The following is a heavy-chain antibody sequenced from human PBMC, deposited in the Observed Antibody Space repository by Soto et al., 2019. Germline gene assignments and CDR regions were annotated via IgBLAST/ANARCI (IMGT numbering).Heavy chain of an antibody. Sequence: PSETLCLTCSVSRAFINSGGFYYSWIRQPPGKGLEWLGYIFHSGSTLYTPSLRGRLTLSADTSRNQLSLHLTSVTAADTAVYYCVRGGIAGHWFDPWGQGILVTVSS. CDR2: IFHSGST. D-gene: IGHD2-21*01. V-gene: IGHV4-31*03. J-gene: IGHJ5*02. CDR3: VRGGIAGHWFDP. CDR1: RAFINSGGFY.